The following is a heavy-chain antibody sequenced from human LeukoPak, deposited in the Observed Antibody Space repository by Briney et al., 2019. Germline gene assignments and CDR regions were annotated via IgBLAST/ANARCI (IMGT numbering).Heavy chain of an antibody. CDR1: GGSISSGDYY. V-gene: IGHV4-30-4*08. Sequence: PSETLSLTCSVSGGSISSGDYYWSWIRQPPGKGLEWIGYIYYSGSTYYNPSLKSRVTISVGTSKNQFSLKLSSVTAADTAVYYCARGLRQEYDAFDIWGQGTMVTVSS. J-gene: IGHJ3*02. D-gene: IGHD4-17*01. CDR3: ARGLRQEYDAFDI. CDR2: IYYSGST.